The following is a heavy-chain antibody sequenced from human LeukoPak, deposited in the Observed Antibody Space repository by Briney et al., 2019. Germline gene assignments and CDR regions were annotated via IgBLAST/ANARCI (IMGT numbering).Heavy chain of an antibody. CDR2: INPNSGGT. V-gene: IGHV1-2*06. J-gene: IGHJ4*02. CDR1: GYIFTGYY. D-gene: IGHD3-16*02. CDR3: ARGGVYDYVGGSYRIDY. Sequence: ASVTVSCKACGYIFTGYYMHWVRQATGHGREWMGRINPNSGGTNYAEKFEGRGIMTRDKSISTAYMELSRLRTDDTAVYYCARGGVYDYVGGSYRIDYWGQGTLVTVSS.